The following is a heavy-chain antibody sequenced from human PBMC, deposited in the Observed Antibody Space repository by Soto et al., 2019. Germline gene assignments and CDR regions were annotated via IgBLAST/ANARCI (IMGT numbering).Heavy chain of an antibody. CDR2: IGTAGDT. D-gene: IGHD1-20*01. CDR1: GFTFSSYD. CDR3: ARGYTYYGMDA. J-gene: IGHJ6*02. Sequence: PGGSLRLSCAASGFTFSSYDMHWVRQATGKGLEWASAIGTAGDTYYPGSVKGRFTISRENAKNSLYLQMNSLRAGDTAVYYCARGYTYYGMDAWGQGTTVTVSS. V-gene: IGHV3-13*01.